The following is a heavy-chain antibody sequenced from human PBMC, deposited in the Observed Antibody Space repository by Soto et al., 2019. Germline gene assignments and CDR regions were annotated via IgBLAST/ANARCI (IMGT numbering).Heavy chain of an antibody. Sequence: QVQLMESGGGAVQPGRSLRLSCAASGFTFSSYGMHWVRQAPGKGLEWVAVISYDGSNKYYADSVKGRFTISRDNSKNTLYLQMNSLRAEDTAVYYCAKERWPGYDFWSGYYPHYYYYGMDVWGQGTTVTVSS. D-gene: IGHD3-3*01. CDR3: AKERWPGYDFWSGYYPHYYYYGMDV. CDR1: GFTFSSYG. V-gene: IGHV3-30*18. J-gene: IGHJ6*02. CDR2: ISYDGSNK.